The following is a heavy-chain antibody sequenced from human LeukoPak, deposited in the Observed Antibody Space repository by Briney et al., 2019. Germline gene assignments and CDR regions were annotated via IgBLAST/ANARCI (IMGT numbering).Heavy chain of an antibody. V-gene: IGHV1-24*01. CDR1: GGTFSSYA. CDR2: FDPEDGET. D-gene: IGHD5-24*01. Sequence: ASVKVSCKASGGTFSSYAISWVRQAPGKGLEWMGGFDPEDGETIYAQKFQGRVTMTEDTSTDTAYMELSSLRSEDTAVYYCATVRRDGYNQDFDYWGQGTLVTVSS. CDR3: ATVRRDGYNQDFDY. J-gene: IGHJ4*02.